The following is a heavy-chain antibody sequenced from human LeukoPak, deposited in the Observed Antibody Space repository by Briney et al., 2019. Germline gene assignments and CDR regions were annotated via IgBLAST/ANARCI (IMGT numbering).Heavy chain of an antibody. J-gene: IGHJ6*02. D-gene: IGHD2-15*01. Sequence: SETLSLTCTVSGGSISSYYWSWIRQPPGKGLEWIGHIYYSGSTNYNPSLKSRVTISVDTSKNQFSLKLSSVTAADTAVYYCARDLGYCSGGSCYGLDGNNYYYYGMDVWGQGTTVTVSS. CDR2: IYYSGST. V-gene: IGHV4-59*01. CDR3: ARDLGYCSGGSCYGLDGNNYYYYGMDV. CDR1: GGSISSYY.